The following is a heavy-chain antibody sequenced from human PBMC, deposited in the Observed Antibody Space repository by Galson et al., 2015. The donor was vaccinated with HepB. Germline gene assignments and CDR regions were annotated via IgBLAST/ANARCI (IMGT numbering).Heavy chain of an antibody. D-gene: IGHD3-22*01. CDR2: ISSIGGTI. V-gene: IGHV3-23*01. CDR3: AKVNYYDLKDVFDI. J-gene: IGHJ3*02. Sequence: SLRLSCAASGFTFSTYAMSWVRQAPGKGLEWVSSISSIGGTIYYADSVKGRFTISRDNSRETLYLQMNSLTAEDTAAYYCAKVNYYDLKDVFDIWGQGTMVTVSS. CDR1: GFTFSTYA.